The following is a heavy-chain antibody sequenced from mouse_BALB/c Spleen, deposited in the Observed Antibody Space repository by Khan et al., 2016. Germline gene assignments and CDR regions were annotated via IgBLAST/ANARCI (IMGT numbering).Heavy chain of an antibody. Sequence: EVQLQESGPGLVKPSQSLSLTCTVTGYSITSDYAWNWIRQFPGNKLEWMGYISYSGSTSYNPSLKSLTSITRATSKNQFFLQLTSVTTEATATDYCARPWGFAYWGQGTLVTVSA. D-gene: IGHD4-1*01. CDR2: ISYSGST. CDR3: ARPWGFAY. J-gene: IGHJ3*01. CDR1: GYSITSDYA. V-gene: IGHV3-2*02.